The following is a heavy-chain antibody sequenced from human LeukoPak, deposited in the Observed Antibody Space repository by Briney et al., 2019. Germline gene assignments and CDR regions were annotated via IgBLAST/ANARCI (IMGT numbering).Heavy chain of an antibody. CDR3: ARGSRSGWYYFDY. J-gene: IGHJ4*02. CDR1: GGTFSSYA. Sequence: SVKVSCKASGGTFSSYAISWVRQAPGQGLEWMGGIIPIFGTSNYAQKFQGRVTITADTSTSTAYMELSSLRSDDTAVYSCARGSRSGWYYFDYWGQGTLVTVSS. D-gene: IGHD6-19*01. CDR2: IIPIFGTS. V-gene: IGHV1-69*06.